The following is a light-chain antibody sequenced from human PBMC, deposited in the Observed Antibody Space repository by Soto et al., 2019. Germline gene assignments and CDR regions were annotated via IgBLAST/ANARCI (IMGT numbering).Light chain of an antibody. CDR2: GAS. CDR1: QSVSSSY. CDR3: QQRSNWQIT. V-gene: IGKV3D-20*02. Sequence: EIVLTQSPGTVSLSPGERATLSCRASQSVSSSYLGWYQQKPGQAPRLLIYGASSRATGIPDRFSGSGSGTDFTLTISRLEPEDFAVYYCQQRSNWQITFGQGTRLEIK. J-gene: IGKJ5*01.